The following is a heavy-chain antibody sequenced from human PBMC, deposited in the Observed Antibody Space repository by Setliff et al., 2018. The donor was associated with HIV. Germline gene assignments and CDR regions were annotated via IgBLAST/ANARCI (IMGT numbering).Heavy chain of an antibody. CDR3: ARENGRTNYYYYGLDV. Sequence: SETLSLTCTVSGVSISSGAYYWSWVRQPAGKGLEWIGRIYTSGSTNYNPSLKSRVTISLDTSKNQFSLKLSSVTAADTAVYYCARENGRTNYYYYGLDVWGQGTTVTVSS. J-gene: IGHJ6*02. CDR1: GVSISSGAYY. V-gene: IGHV4-61*02. CDR2: IYTSGST.